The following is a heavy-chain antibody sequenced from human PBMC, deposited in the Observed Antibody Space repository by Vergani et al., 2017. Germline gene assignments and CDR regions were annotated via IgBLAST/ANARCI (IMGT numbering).Heavy chain of an antibody. D-gene: IGHD2-8*01. J-gene: IGHJ6*02. CDR3: ARVMGWYYVMDV. V-gene: IGHV4-34*01. CDR1: GGSFSGYY. Sequence: QVQLQQWGAGLLKPSETLSLTCAVYGGSFSGYYWSWIRQPPGKGLEWIGEINHSGSTNYNPSRKSRVTISVDTSKNQFSLKLSSVTAADTAVYYCARVMGWYYVMDVWGQGTTVTVSS. CDR2: INHSGST.